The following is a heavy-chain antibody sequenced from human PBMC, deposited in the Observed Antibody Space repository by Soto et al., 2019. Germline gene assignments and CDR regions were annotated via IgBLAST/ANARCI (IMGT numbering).Heavy chain of an antibody. Sequence: SETLSLTCTVSGGSINSGDYSWSWTRQPSGKGLEWIGYMYQSGSTFYNPSLKSRVTISIDRSENRFSLDLNSVTAADTAVYYCARAKSWDAYDVWGQGTLVTVSS. D-gene: IGHD3-10*01. CDR1: GGSINSGDYS. J-gene: IGHJ3*01. V-gene: IGHV4-30-2*01. CDR2: MYQSGST. CDR3: ARAKSWDAYDV.